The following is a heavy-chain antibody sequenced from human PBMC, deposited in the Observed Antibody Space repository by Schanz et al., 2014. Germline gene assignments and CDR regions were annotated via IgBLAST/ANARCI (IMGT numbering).Heavy chain of an antibody. CDR2: ISISSYI. V-gene: IGHV3-21*01. CDR3: GRVDPTYSGDAYVDN. J-gene: IGHJ4*02. Sequence: EVQLVESGGGLVKPGDSLRLSCAASGFTFSSYSMAWVRQSPGKGLEWVSSISISSYIYYAASVKGRFTISRDNAKNSLYLQMNSLRAEDTAVYYCGRVDPTYSGDAYVDNWGQGTLVTVSS. CDR1: GFTFSSYS. D-gene: IGHD5-12*01.